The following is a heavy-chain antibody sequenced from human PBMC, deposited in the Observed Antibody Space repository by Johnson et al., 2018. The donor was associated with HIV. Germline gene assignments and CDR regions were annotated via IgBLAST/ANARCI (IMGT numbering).Heavy chain of an antibody. CDR2: IRYDGSNK. CDR1: GFTFSSYG. D-gene: IGHD6-13*01. CDR3: AKPRQPSDAFDI. V-gene: IGHV3-30*02. J-gene: IGHJ3*02. Sequence: QVQLVESGGGLVQPGGSLRLSCAASGFTFSSYGMHWVRQAPGKGLEWVAFIRYDGSNKYYADSVKGRFTISRDNSKNTLYLQMTSLRAEDTAVYYCAKPRQPSDAFDIWGQGTMVTVSS.